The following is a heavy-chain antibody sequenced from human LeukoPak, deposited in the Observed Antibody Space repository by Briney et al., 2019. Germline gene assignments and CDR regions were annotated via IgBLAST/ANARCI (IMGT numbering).Heavy chain of an antibody. CDR2: ISSSGSYI. CDR3: ARVRSSGSQDAFDY. D-gene: IGHD3-22*01. CDR1: GFTLSSYS. Sequence: GGSLRLSCAASGFTLSSYSMNWVRQAPGKGLEWVSSISSSGSYIYYADSLKGRFTISRDNAKNSLYLQMNSLRAEDTAVYYCARVRSSGSQDAFDYWGQGTLVTVSS. J-gene: IGHJ4*02. V-gene: IGHV3-21*01.